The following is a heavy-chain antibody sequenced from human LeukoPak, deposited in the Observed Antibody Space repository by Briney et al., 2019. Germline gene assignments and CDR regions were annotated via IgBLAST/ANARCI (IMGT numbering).Heavy chain of an antibody. V-gene: IGHV3-48*01. Sequence: GGSLRLSCAASGFTFSSYSMNWVRQAPGKGLEWVSYITFSCSIIYYADSVKGRFTISRDNAKNSLYLQMNSLRAEDTAVYYCARDRLHYGEYEKTFDYWGQGTLVSVSS. D-gene: IGHD4-17*01. CDR3: ARDRLHYGEYEKTFDY. J-gene: IGHJ4*02. CDR1: GFTFSSYS. CDR2: ITFSCSII.